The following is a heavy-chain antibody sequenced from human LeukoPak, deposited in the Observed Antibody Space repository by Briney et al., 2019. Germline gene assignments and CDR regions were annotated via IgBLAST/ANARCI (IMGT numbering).Heavy chain of an antibody. CDR1: GFTFSSYA. CDR3: AKDQGPIGNAFDI. J-gene: IGHJ3*02. CDR2: ISGSGGST. V-gene: IGHV3-23*01. Sequence: GGSLRLSCAASGFTFSSYAMSWVRQAPGKGLEWVSAISGSGGSTYYADSVKGRFTISRDNSKNTLYLQMNSLRAEDTAVSYWAKDQGPIGNAFDIWGQGTMVTVSS. D-gene: IGHD3-10*01.